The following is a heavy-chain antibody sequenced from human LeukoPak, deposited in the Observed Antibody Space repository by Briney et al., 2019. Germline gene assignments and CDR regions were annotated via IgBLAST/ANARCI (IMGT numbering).Heavy chain of an antibody. J-gene: IGHJ5*02. Sequence: ASVKVSCKASGYTFTSYYMHWVRQAPGQGLEWMGIINPSGGSTSYAQKFQGRVTMTRDTSTSTVYMELSSLRSEDTAVYYCARQASSGWRGRRMYNWFDPWGQGTLVTVSS. V-gene: IGHV1-46*01. CDR1: GYTFTSYY. D-gene: IGHD6-19*01. CDR3: ARQASSGWRGRRMYNWFDP. CDR2: INPSGGST.